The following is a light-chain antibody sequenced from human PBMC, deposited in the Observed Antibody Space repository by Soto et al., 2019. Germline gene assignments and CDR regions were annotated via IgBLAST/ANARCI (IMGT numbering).Light chain of an antibody. CDR3: QLYDSSSLFS. Sequence: EIVLTQSPGTLSLSPGERATLSCRASQSVSSNYLAWYRQTPGQAPRLLISGASSRATGIPDRFSGSGSGTDFNLTISRLEPEDFAVYYCQLYDSSSLFSFGPGTKVEVK. V-gene: IGKV3-20*01. CDR2: GAS. J-gene: IGKJ3*01. CDR1: QSVSSNY.